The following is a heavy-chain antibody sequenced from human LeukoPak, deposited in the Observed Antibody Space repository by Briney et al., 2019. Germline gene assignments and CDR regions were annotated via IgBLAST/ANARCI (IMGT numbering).Heavy chain of an antibody. CDR1: GGTFSSYA. CDR3: ARLVGATTRSDAFDN. V-gene: IGHV1-69*13. D-gene: IGHD1-26*01. J-gene: IGHJ3*02. Sequence: VASVTASCKASGGTFSSYAISWVRQAPGQGLEWMGGIIPIFGTANYAQKFQGRVTITADESTSTAYMELSSLRSEDTAVYYCARLVGATTRSDAFDNWGQGTMVTVSS. CDR2: IIPIFGTA.